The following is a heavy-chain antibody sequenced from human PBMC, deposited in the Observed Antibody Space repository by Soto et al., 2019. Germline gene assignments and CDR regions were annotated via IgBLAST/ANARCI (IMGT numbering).Heavy chain of an antibody. CDR3: ARASPVVTDV. J-gene: IGHJ6*02. CDR1: GGSISSGDYY. Sequence: QVQLQESGPGLVKPSQTLSLTCTVSGGSISSGDYYWSWIRQPPGKGLEWIGYIYYSGSTDYNPSLXGXVXIXXDTPKNQFSLKLSSVTAADTAVYSCARASPVVTDVWGQGTTVTVSS. CDR2: IYYSGST. V-gene: IGHV4-30-4*01. D-gene: IGHD5-18*01.